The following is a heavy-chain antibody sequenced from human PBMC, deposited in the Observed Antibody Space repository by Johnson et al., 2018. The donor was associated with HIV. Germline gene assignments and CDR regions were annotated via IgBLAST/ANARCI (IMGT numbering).Heavy chain of an antibody. J-gene: IGHJ3*02. V-gene: IGHV3-30*04. Sequence: QAQLVESGGGVVQPGRSLRLSCAASGFAFSSYAMNWVRQAPGKGLEWVAFIRYDGRNKYYADSVKGRFTISRDNSKNTLYLQMNSLRAEDTAVYHCARVRPPGLLDAIDIWGQGTMVTVSS. CDR1: GFAFSSYA. CDR2: IRYDGRNK. CDR3: ARVRPPGLLDAIDI.